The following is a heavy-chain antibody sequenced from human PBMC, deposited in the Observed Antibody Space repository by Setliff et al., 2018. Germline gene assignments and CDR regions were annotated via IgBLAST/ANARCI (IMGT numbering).Heavy chain of an antibody. CDR2: ISYDGSNK. CDR1: GFTFSSYA. J-gene: IGHJ4*02. Sequence: GGSLRLSCAASGFTFSSYAMHWVRQAPGKGLEWVAVISYDGSNKYYADSVKGRFTISRDNSKNTLYLQMNSLRVEDTAVYYCARRIKEGNHFFDYWGQGTLVTVSS. D-gene: IGHD2-15*01. CDR3: ARRIKEGNHFFDY. V-gene: IGHV3-30-3*01.